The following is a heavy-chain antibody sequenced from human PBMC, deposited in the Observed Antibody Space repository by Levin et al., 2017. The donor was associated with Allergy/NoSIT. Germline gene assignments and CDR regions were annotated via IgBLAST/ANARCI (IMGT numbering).Heavy chain of an antibody. V-gene: IGHV4-31*03. CDR1: GDSINNGGYY. CDR2: IYYTGTT. CDR3: ARGGGSGNYYLS. Sequence: SETLSLTCTVSGDSINNGGYYWTWIRQHPGRGLEWIGYIYYTGTTFYNPSLSSRLTISVDTSKNQVSLKLSSVTAADTAVYYCARGGGSGNYYLSWGKGTTVIVSS. J-gene: IGHJ6*04. D-gene: IGHD3-10*01.